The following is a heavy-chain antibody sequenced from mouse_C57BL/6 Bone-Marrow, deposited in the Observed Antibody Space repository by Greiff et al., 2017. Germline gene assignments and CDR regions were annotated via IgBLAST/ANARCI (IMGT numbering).Heavy chain of an antibody. D-gene: IGHD2-14*01. V-gene: IGHV5-6*01. Sequence: EVQVVESGGDLVKPGGSLKLSCAASGFTFSSYGMSWVRQTPDKRLEWVATISSGGSYTYYPDSVKGRFTISRDNAKNTLSLQMSSLTSEDTAMYYCARLESTTDPCYYAMDYWGQGTSVTVSS. CDR3: ARLESTTDPCYYAMDY. J-gene: IGHJ4*01. CDR1: GFTFSSYG. CDR2: ISSGGSYT.